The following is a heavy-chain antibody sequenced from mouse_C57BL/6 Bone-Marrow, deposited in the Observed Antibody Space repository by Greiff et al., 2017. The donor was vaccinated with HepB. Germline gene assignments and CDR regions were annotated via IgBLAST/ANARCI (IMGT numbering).Heavy chain of an antibody. V-gene: IGHV1-82*01. CDR3: ASNGYYPWFAY. J-gene: IGHJ3*01. D-gene: IGHD2-3*01. Sequence: VQLQQSGPELVKPGASVKISCKASGYAFSSSWMNWVKQRPGKGLEWIGRIYPGDGDTNYNGKFKGKATLTADKSSSTAYMQLSSLTSEDSAVYFCASNGYYPWFAYWGQGTLVTVSA. CDR1: GYAFSSSW. CDR2: IYPGDGDT.